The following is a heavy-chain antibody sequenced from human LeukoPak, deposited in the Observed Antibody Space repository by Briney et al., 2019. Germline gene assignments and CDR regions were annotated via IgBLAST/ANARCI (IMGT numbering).Heavy chain of an antibody. CDR1: GGSISSSSYY. CDR2: IYYSGST. CDR3: ARDPEGCSGGSCYDGAPDY. V-gene: IGHV4-39*07. D-gene: IGHD2-15*01. J-gene: IGHJ4*02. Sequence: SETLFLTCTVSGGSISSSSYYWGWIRQPPGKGLEWIGSIYYSGSTYYNPSLKSRVTISVDTSKNQFSLKLSSVTAADTAVYYCARDPEGCSGGSCYDGAPDYWGQGTLVTVSS.